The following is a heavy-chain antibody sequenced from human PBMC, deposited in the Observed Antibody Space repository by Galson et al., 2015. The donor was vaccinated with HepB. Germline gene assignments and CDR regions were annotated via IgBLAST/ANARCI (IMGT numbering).Heavy chain of an antibody. CDR1: GYTFSSYG. CDR2: ISTYNGNT. Sequence: SVKVSCKASGYTFSSYGISWVRQAPGQGLQWMGWISTYNGNTNYPQKLQRRVTMTTDTSTSTAYMELRSLRSDDTAVYYCARDVDHRFDHWGQGTLVTVSS. J-gene: IGHJ4*01. V-gene: IGHV1-18*01. CDR3: ARDVDHRFDH.